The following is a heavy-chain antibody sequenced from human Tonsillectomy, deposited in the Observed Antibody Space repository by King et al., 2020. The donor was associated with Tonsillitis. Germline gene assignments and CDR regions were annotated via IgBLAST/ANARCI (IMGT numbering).Heavy chain of an antibody. V-gene: IGHV3-7*01. CDR1: GFTFSNYW. Sequence: ELQLVQSGGGLVQPGGSLRLSCAASGFTFSNYWMSWVRQAPEKGLEWVANIKQDGGEKYYVDSVKGRFTISRDNAKNSLYLQMNSLRAEDTAVYYCARDHMDFWSGYHGLSGDCWGQGTLVTVSS. CDR2: IKQDGGEK. J-gene: IGHJ4*02. CDR3: ARDHMDFWSGYHGLSGDC. D-gene: IGHD3-3*01.